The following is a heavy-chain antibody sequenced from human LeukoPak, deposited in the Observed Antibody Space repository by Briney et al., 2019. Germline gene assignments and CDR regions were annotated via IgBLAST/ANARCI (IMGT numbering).Heavy chain of an antibody. CDR1: GYTFTGYY. CDR2: INPNSGGT. V-gene: IGHV1-2*02. D-gene: IGHD2-15*01. J-gene: IGHJ3*02. CDR3: AADSSRSGAGPFDI. Sequence: ASVKVSCKASGYTFTGYYMHWVRQAPGQGLEWMGWINPNSGGTNYAQKFQGRVTMTRDTSISTAYMELSRLRSDDTAVYYCAADSSRSGAGPFDIWGQGTMVTVSS.